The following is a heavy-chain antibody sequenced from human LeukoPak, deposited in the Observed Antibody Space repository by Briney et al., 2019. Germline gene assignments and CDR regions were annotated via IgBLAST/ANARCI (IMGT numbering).Heavy chain of an antibody. Sequence: SETLSLTCTVPGGSISSYYWSWLRQPAGKGLEWIGRIYTSGSTNYNPSLKSRVTMSVDTSKNQFSLKLSSVTAADTAVYYCARGAVAADDAFDIWGQGTMVTVSS. V-gene: IGHV4-4*07. CDR2: IYTSGST. CDR3: ARGAVAADDAFDI. CDR1: GGSISSYY. D-gene: IGHD6-19*01. J-gene: IGHJ3*02.